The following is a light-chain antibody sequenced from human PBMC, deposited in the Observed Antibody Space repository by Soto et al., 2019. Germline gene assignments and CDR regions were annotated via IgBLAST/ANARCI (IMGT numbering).Light chain of an antibody. Sequence: NMSPAALSAYIGDRVTITCRASQSISRWLTWYQQKPGKAPKLLIYEASSLESGVPSRFSGSGSGTDFTLTIRNLQPGDFATYYCQQYNSYWTFAQGTKVDI. CDR3: QQYNSYWT. CDR1: QSISRW. J-gene: IGKJ1*01. V-gene: IGKV1-5*01. CDR2: EAS.